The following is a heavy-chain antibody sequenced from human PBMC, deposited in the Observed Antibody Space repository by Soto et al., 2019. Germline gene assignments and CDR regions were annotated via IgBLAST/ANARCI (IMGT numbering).Heavy chain of an antibody. V-gene: IGHV4-4*07. CDR3: AKSLTVQVLYYFDP. CDR1: GGSISGFY. Sequence: KPSETLSLTCTVAGGSISGFYCSFFRHPAGKGLEWIGRIYSSGATKYNPSLRNRVTMSVDTSTDQYSLNLASMTAEDTAIYFCAKSLTVQVLYYFDPWGPGTQVTVSS. J-gene: IGHJ5*02. D-gene: IGHD2-8*01. CDR2: IYSSGAT.